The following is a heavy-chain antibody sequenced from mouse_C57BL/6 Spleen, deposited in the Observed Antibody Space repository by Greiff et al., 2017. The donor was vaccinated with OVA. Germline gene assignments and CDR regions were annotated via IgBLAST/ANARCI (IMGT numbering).Heavy chain of an antibody. CDR1: GYTFTSYW. Sequence: QVHVKQSGPELVKPGASVKISCKASGYTFTSYWMHWVKQRPGQGLEWIGMIHPNSGSTNYNEKFKSKATLTVDKSSSTAYMQLSSLTSEDSAVYYCARGDYYGSSSHYAMDYWGQGTSVTVSS. V-gene: IGHV1-64*01. J-gene: IGHJ4*01. CDR3: ARGDYYGSSSHYAMDY. CDR2: IHPNSGST. D-gene: IGHD1-1*01.